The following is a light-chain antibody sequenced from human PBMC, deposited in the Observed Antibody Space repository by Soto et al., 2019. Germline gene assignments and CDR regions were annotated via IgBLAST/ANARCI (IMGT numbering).Light chain of an antibody. CDR3: QLWDNKNDEVV. J-gene: IGLJ3*02. CDR2: NDN. CDR1: NIATYS. V-gene: IGLV3-21*04. Sequence: SYELTQPHSVSLAPGKTARITCGGNNIATYSVHWYRQKPGQAPVLVISNDNDRPSGIPDRFSGSNSGHTATLTIRRVEAGYEADYYCQLWDNKNDEVVFGGGTKLTVL.